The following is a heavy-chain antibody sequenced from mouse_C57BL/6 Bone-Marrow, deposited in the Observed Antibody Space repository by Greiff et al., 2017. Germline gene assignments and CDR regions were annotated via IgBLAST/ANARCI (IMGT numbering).Heavy chain of an antibody. Sequence: EVQVVESGTVLARPGASVKMSCKTSGYTFTSYWMHWVKQRPGQGLEWIGAIYPGNSDTSYNQKFKGKAKLTAVTSASTAYMELSSLTNEDSAVYYCTRRLGGDYYAMDYWGQGTSVTVSS. CDR3: TRRLGGDYYAMDY. V-gene: IGHV1-5*01. J-gene: IGHJ4*01. CDR1: GYTFTSYW. D-gene: IGHD4-1*01. CDR2: IYPGNSDT.